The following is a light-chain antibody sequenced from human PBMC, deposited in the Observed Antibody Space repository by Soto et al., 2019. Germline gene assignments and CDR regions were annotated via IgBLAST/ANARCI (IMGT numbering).Light chain of an antibody. CDR1: MRDVGAYNL. Sequence: QSALTQPASVSGSAGQSITISCSGTMRDVGAYNLVSWYQKHPGTAPKLIIYEVRNRPSGISSRFSGSRSGNTASLTISGLQPEDEGDYYFSAYTARRTLVFGVGTKLTVL. CDR3: SAYTARRTLV. CDR2: EVR. J-gene: IGLJ3*02. V-gene: IGLV2-14*01.